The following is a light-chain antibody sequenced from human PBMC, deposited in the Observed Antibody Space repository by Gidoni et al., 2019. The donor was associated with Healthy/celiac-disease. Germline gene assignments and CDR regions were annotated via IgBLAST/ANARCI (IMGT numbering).Light chain of an antibody. CDR2: GAS. CDR3: QQYNNWPLT. J-gene: IGKJ4*01. V-gene: IGKV3-15*01. Sequence: DIVMTQSPDTLSVSPAARATLSCRASQIVSSNLAWYQKKPGQAPRLLIYGASTRATGIPARFSGSGSGTEFTLTISSLQSEDFAVYYCQQYNNWPLTFGGGTKVEIK. CDR1: QIVSSN.